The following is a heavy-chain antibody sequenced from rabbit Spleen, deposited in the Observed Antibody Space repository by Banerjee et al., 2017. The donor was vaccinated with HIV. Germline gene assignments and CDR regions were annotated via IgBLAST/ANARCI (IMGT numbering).Heavy chain of an antibody. CDR2: IDTGSSGFT. CDR3: ARDTSSSFSSYGMDL. J-gene: IGHJ3*01. CDR1: GVSFSSSSY. V-gene: IGHV1S40*01. D-gene: IGHD1-1*01. Sequence: QSLEESGGALVKPGASLTLTCTASGVSFSSSSYMCWVRQAPGKGLEWIACIDTGSSGFTYFATWAKGRFTCSKPSSTTVTLQMTRLTAADTATYFCARDTSSSFSSYGMDLWGQGTLVPVS.